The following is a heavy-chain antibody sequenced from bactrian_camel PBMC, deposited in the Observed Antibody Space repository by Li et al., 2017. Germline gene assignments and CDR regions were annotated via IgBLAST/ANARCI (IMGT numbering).Heavy chain of an antibody. CDR2: IESDGTA. CDR1: GYAFGSYC. V-gene: IGHV3S53*01. J-gene: IGHJ4*01. D-gene: IGHD7*01. CDR3: KTGLRDMVAGSCVY. Sequence: QVQLVESGGGSVQAGGSLRLSCAASGYAFGSYCMGWFRQAPGQKREGVASIESDGTAKYAASVKDRFTISQDNAKKVVYLQMTGLKTEDTAMYYCKTGLRDMVAGSCVYWGQGTQVTVS.